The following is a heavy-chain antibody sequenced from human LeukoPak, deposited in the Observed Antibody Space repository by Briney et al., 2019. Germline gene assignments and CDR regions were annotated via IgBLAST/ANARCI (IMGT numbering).Heavy chain of an antibody. V-gene: IGHV4-39*01. CDR3: ARPRTVTTSLDAFDI. D-gene: IGHD4-17*01. Sequence: SETLSLTCAVYGGSFSGYYWGWIRQPPGKGLEWIGSIYYSGSTYYNPSLKSRVTISVDTSKNQFSLKLSSVTAADTAVYYCARPRTVTTSLDAFDIWGQGTMVTVSS. CDR2: IYYSGST. J-gene: IGHJ3*02. CDR1: GGSFSGYY.